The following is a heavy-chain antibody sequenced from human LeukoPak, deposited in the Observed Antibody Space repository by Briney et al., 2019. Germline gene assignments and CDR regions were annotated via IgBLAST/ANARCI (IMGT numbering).Heavy chain of an antibody. V-gene: IGHV3-23*01. CDR1: GFTFSSYA. Sequence: GGSLRLSCAASGFTFSSYAMSWVRQAPGKGLEWVSAISGSGGSTYYADSVKGRFTISRDNSKNTLYLQMNSLRAEDTAVYYCARVTAGDYAEYAFDIWGQGTMVTVSS. D-gene: IGHD4-17*01. CDR2: ISGSGGST. J-gene: IGHJ3*02. CDR3: ARVTAGDYAEYAFDI.